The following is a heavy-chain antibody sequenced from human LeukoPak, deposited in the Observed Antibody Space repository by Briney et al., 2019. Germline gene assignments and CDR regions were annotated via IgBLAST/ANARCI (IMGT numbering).Heavy chain of an antibody. CDR2: IYTSGST. Sequence: PSQTLSLTCTVSGGSISSGSYYWSWIRQPGGKGVEWIGRIYTSGSTNYNPSLKSRVTISVDTSKNQFSLKLSSVTAADTAVYYCARDGGSYYYYYYMDVWGKGTTVTVSS. CDR3: ARDGGSYYYYYYMDV. V-gene: IGHV4-61*02. J-gene: IGHJ6*03. CDR1: GGSISSGSYY. D-gene: IGHD1-26*01.